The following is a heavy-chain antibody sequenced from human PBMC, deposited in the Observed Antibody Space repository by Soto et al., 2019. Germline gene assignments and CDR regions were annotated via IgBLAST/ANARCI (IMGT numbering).Heavy chain of an antibody. J-gene: IGHJ6*02. CDR1: GYTFTGYY. CDR3: ARDLSVASTSPQGGSYCYGMDV. D-gene: IGHD2-2*01. Sequence: QVQLVQSGAEVKKPGASVKVSCKASGYTFTGYYMHWVRQAPGQGLEWMGWINPNSGGTNYAQKFQGWVTMTRDTSISTAYIELSRLRSDVTAVYYCARDLSVASTSPQGGSYCYGMDVWGQGTTVTVSS. CDR2: INPNSGGT. V-gene: IGHV1-2*04.